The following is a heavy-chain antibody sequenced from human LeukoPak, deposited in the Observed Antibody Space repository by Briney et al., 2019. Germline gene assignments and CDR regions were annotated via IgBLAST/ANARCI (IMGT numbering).Heavy chain of an antibody. J-gene: IGHJ4*02. CDR1: GGSISSYY. V-gene: IGHV4-4*07. CDR2: IYTSGST. Sequence: SETLSLTCTVSGGSISSYYWSWIRQPAGKGLEWIGRIYTSGSTNYNPSLKSRVTMSVDTSKNQFSLKLSSVTAADTAVYYCARGRISLTDSGSYPLYYSDYWGQGTLVTVSS. CDR3: ARGRISLTDSGSYPLYYSDY. D-gene: IGHD1-26*01.